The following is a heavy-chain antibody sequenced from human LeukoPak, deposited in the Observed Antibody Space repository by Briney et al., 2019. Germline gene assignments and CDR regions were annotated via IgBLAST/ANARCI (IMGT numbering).Heavy chain of an antibody. CDR1: GGSISSYY. V-gene: IGHV4-59*08. J-gene: IGHJ4*02. Sequence: SETLSLTCTVSGGSISSYYWSWIRQPPGEGLEWIGYIYYSGSTNYNPSLKSRVTISVDTSKNQFSLKLSSVTAADTAVYYCARSRHSSGWYYYWGQGTLVTVSS. CDR3: ARSRHSSGWYYY. CDR2: IYYSGST. D-gene: IGHD6-19*01.